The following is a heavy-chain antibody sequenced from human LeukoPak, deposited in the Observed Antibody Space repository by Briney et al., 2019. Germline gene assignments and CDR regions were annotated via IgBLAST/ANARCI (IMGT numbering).Heavy chain of an antibody. CDR3: ARSLGYCSGGSCFGWYYYGMDV. V-gene: IGHV4-34*01. J-gene: IGHJ6*02. CDR1: GGSFSGYY. CDR2: INHSGST. Sequence: SETLSLTCAVYGGSFSGYYWSWIRQPPGKGLEWIGEINHSGSTNYNPSLKSRVTISVDTSRHQFSLKLSYVTAADTAVYYCARSLGYCSGGSCFGWYYYGMDVWGQGTTVTVSS. D-gene: IGHD2-15*01.